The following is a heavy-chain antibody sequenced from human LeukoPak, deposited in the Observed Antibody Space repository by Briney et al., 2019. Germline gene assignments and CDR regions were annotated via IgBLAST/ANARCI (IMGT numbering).Heavy chain of an antibody. CDR2: ISYSGST. CDR1: GGSNSSYY. J-gene: IGHJ6*02. V-gene: IGHV4-59*08. D-gene: IGHD4-17*01. CDR3: ARHVSGDYAWLDV. Sequence: PSETLSLTCTVSGGSNSSYYWSWIRQPPGKGLEWIGYISYSGSTNYNPSLKSRVTISVDTSKNQFSLKLGSVTAADTAMYYCARHVSGDYAWLDVWGQGTTVTVSS.